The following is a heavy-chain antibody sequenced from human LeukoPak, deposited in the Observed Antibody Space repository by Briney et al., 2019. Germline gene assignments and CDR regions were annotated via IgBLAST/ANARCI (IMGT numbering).Heavy chain of an antibody. Sequence: GASVKVSCKASGGTFSSYAISWVRQAPGQGLEWMGGIIPIFGTANYAQKFQGRVTITADESTSTAYMVLSSLRSEDTAVYYCARGTFGVVISGGAFDIWGQGTMVTVSS. V-gene: IGHV1-69*13. D-gene: IGHD3-3*01. CDR1: GGTFSSYA. J-gene: IGHJ3*02. CDR3: ARGTFGVVISGGAFDI. CDR2: IIPIFGTA.